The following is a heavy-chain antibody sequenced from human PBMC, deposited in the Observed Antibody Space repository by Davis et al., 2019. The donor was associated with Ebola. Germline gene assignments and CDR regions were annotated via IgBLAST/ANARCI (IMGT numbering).Heavy chain of an antibody. J-gene: IGHJ4*02. CDR1: GFTFSSYW. CDR3: ARERVGAYGY. D-gene: IGHD1-26*01. Sequence: ESLKISCAASGFTFSSYWMHWVRQAPGKGLVWVSRIHSDGSSTSYADSGKGRFTISRDNAKNTLYLQMNSLRAEDTAVYYCARERVGAYGYWGQGTLVTVSS. V-gene: IGHV3-74*01. CDR2: IHSDGSST.